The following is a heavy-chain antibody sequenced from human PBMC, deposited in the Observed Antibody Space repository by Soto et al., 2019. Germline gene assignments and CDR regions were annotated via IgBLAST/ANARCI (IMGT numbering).Heavy chain of an antibody. CDR3: ARAGGEQLVPALPRVVP. V-gene: IGHV4-31*03. D-gene: IGHD6-6*01. J-gene: IGHJ5*02. CDR1: GGSISSGGYY. Sequence: ASETLSLTCTVSGGSISSGGYYWSWIRQHPGKGLEWIGYIYYSGSTYYNPSLKSRVTISVDTSKNQFSLKLSSVTAADTAVYYCARAGGEQLVPALPRVVPWGQGTLVTVSS. CDR2: IYYSGST.